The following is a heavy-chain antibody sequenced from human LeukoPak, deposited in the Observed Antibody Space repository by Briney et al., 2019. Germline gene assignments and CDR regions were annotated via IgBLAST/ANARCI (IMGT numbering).Heavy chain of an antibody. CDR2: INTNNGNT. J-gene: IGHJ4*02. Sequence: ASVKVSCKASGYTFSTYGINGVRQAAGQGLEWMGWINTNNGNTNYAQKFQGRVTMTRDTSTSTAYLELRSLGSDDTAVYYCARKGCFDNCYLFDYWGQGTLVTVSS. CDR3: ARKGCFDNCYLFDY. CDR1: GYTFSTYG. V-gene: IGHV1-18*01. D-gene: IGHD1-20*01.